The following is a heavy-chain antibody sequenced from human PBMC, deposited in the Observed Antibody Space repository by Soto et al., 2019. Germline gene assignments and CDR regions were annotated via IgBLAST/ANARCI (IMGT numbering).Heavy chain of an antibody. CDR3: AREMADYYGSGSFSNWFDP. CDR1: GGSLSSGGYS. V-gene: IGHV4-30-2*01. Sequence: SETLSLTCAVSGGSLSSGGYSWSWIRQPPGKGLEWIGYIYHSGSTYYNPSLKSRVTISVDRSKNQFSLKLSSVTAADTAVYYCAREMADYYGSGSFSNWFDPWGQGTLVTVSS. J-gene: IGHJ5*02. CDR2: IYHSGST. D-gene: IGHD3-10*01.